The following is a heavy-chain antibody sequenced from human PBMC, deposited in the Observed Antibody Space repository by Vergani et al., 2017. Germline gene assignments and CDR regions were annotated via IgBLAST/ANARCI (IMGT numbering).Heavy chain of an antibody. V-gene: IGHV4-61*02. D-gene: IGHD2-15*01. CDR2: ISASGNR. CDR3: ARRSGGYYSGGKVHPLRTAFDV. Sequence: QVQLQASGPGRVKPSQTLSLTCTMSGGSISAGYYFWRWIRQPAGKGLEWLGHISASGNRSHSPSLKTRVSMSVDTSKNQFSLTLTSVTAAATALYFGARRSGGYYSGGKVHPLRTAFDVWGHGTVVTVSS. J-gene: IGHJ3*01. CDR1: GGSISAGYYF.